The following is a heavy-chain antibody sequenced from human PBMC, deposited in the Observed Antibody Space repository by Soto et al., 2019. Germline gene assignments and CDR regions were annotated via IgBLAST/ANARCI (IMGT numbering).Heavy chain of an antibody. CDR2: IYYSGST. J-gene: IGHJ6*02. CDR1: GGSVSSGSYY. Sequence: QVQLQESGPGLVKPSETLSLTCTVSGGSVSSGSYYWSWIRQPPGKGLEWIGYIYYSGSTNYNPSLRSRVTISVATSKNQFSLKLSSVTAADTAVYYCASLNGAPDWNEDYYYGMDVWGQGTTVTVSS. V-gene: IGHV4-61*01. D-gene: IGHD1-1*01. CDR3: ASLNGAPDWNEDYYYGMDV.